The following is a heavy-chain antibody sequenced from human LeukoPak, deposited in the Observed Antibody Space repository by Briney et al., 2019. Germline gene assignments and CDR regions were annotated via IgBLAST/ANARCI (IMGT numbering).Heavy chain of an antibody. Sequence: ASVKVSCKASGYTFTGYYMQWVRQAPGQGLEWMGWINPNSGGTNYAQKFQGRVTMTRDTSISTAYMELSRLRSDDTAVYYCARDVVKEYYYDSSGYCFDYWGQGTLVTVSS. V-gene: IGHV1-2*02. CDR1: GYTFTGYY. CDR3: ARDVVKEYYYDSSGYCFDY. J-gene: IGHJ4*02. D-gene: IGHD3-22*01. CDR2: INPNSGGT.